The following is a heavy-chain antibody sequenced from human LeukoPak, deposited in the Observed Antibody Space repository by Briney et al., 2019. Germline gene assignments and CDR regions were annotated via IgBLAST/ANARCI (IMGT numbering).Heavy chain of an antibody. CDR2: ISWNSGSI. J-gene: IGHJ4*02. CDR1: GFTFDDYA. V-gene: IGHV3-9*01. CDR3: AKDLYYYDSSGPFDY. Sequence: QPGRSLRLSCAASGFTFDDYAMPWVRQAPGKGLEWVSGISWNSGSIGYADSVKGRFTISRDNAKNSPYLQMNSLRAEDTALYYCAKDLYYYDSSGPFDYWGQGTLVTVSS. D-gene: IGHD3-22*01.